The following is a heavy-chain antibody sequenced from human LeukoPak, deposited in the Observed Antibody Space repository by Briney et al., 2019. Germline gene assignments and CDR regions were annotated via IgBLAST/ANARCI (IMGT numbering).Heavy chain of an antibody. CDR3: ARHVDCSGGSCYFSPGYYYMDV. CDR1: GYSFTSYR. CDR2: IYPDDSDP. J-gene: IGHJ6*03. V-gene: IGHV5-51*01. Sequence: GESPKTSRKGSGYSFTSYRIGLVPPMPGKGPEWIGIIYPDDSDPRYSPSFQGQVTISADKSIITAYLQWSSLKASDTAMYYCARHVDCSGGSCYFSPGYYYMDVWGKGTTVTVSS. D-gene: IGHD2-15*01.